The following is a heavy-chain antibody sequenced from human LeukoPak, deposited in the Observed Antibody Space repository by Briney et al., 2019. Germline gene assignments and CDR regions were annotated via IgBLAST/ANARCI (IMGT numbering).Heavy chain of an antibody. CDR2: IKQDGSEK. Sequence: GGSLRLSCAASGFTFSSYWMSWVRQAPGKGLEWVANIKQDGSEKYYVDSVKGRFTISGDNAKNSLYLQMNSLRAEDTAVYYCAREGDIVVVPADNWFDPWGQGTLVTVSS. J-gene: IGHJ5*02. CDR1: GFTFSSYW. D-gene: IGHD2-2*01. V-gene: IGHV3-7*01. CDR3: AREGDIVVVPADNWFDP.